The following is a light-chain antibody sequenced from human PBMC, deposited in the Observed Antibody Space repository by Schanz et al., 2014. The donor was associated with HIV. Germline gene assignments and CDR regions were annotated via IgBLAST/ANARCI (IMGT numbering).Light chain of an antibody. CDR2: NTY. Sequence: QSVLTQPPSASGTPGQRVTISCSGSSSTFRSNAVNWYQQLPGTAPKLLIYNTYHRPSGVPDRFSGSKSGNTASLTVSGLQAEDEADYYCSSYAGSNKFGVFGGGTKLTVL. J-gene: IGLJ3*02. V-gene: IGLV1-44*01. CDR3: SSYAGSNKFGV. CDR1: SSTFRSNA.